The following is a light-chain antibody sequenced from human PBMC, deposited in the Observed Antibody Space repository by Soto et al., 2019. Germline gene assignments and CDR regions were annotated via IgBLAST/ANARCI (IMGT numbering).Light chain of an antibody. CDR3: AAWDDSLSGVV. Sequence: QSVLNQPPSASATPGQRVTISCSGSDSNVGINFVYWYQQLPGTAPKLLIYTNDQRPSGVPDRFSGSKSGTSASLAISGLRSEDEADYYCAAWDDSLSGVVFGGGTKLTVL. J-gene: IGLJ2*01. CDR2: TND. V-gene: IGLV1-47*02. CDR1: DSNVGINF.